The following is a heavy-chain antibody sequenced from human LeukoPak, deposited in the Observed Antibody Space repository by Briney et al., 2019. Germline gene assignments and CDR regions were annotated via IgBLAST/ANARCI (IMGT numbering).Heavy chain of an antibody. CDR2: MYYSGNT. Sequence: PSETLSLTCTVSGGSISSSSYYWAWIRQPPGKGLEWIGSMYYSGNTYYNPSLKSRVTISADTSKNQFSMKLSSVTAADTAVYYCGRCSSGSYNWFDARGQGILVTVSS. V-gene: IGHV4-39*01. CDR1: GGSISSSSYY. CDR3: GRCSSGSYNWFDA. J-gene: IGHJ5*02. D-gene: IGHD1-26*01.